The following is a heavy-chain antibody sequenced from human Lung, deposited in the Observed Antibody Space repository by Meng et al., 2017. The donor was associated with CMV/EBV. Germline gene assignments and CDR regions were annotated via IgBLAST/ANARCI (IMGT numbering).Heavy chain of an antibody. CDR1: GGSMSSGNYY. Sequence: VQLQESGPGLVEPPQTLSLTCTVSGGSMSSGNYYWSWIRQPPGKGLEWIGYIHHSGSAYYNPSLKSQVSISVDTSKNQFSLNLNSMTAADTAVYYCASFDHIPRRNYFDYWGQGTLVTVSS. CDR3: ASFDHIPRRNYFDY. D-gene: IGHD2-21*01. CDR2: IHHSGSA. J-gene: IGHJ4*02. V-gene: IGHV4-30-4*01.